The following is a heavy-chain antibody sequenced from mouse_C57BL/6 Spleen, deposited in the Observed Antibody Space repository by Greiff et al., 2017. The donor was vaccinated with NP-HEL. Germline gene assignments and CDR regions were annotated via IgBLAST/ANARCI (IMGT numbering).Heavy chain of an antibody. CDR2: INYDGSST. V-gene: IGHV5-16*01. J-gene: IGHJ4*01. Sequence: EVQRVESEGGLVQPGSSMKLSCTASGFTFSDYYMAWVRQVPEKGLEWVANINYDGSSTYYLDSLKSRFIISRDNAKNILYLQMSSLKSEDTATYYCARDDYDDAMDYWGQGTSVTVSS. CDR1: GFTFSDYY. CDR3: ARDDYDDAMDY. D-gene: IGHD2-4*01.